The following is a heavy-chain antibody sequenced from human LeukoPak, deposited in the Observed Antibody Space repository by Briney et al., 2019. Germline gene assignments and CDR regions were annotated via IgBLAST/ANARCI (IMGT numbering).Heavy chain of an antibody. CDR1: GFTFDDYG. Sequence: GGSLRLSCAASGFTFDDYGMSWVRQAPGDGREWDSGINWNGGSTGYADCVKGRFTLSSDNAKTSLYLQMNSLRAEDTTFVYWAKVTGVVAPTLYSYYYMAVCGKATTATVSS. J-gene: IGHJ6*03. CDR3: AKVTGVVAPTLYSYYYMAV. CDR2: INWNGGST. D-gene: IGHD2-15*01. V-gene: IGHV3-20*04.